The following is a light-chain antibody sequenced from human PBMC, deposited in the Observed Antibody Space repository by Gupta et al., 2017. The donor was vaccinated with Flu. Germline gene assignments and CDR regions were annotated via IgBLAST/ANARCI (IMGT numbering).Light chain of an antibody. CDR2: AAS. V-gene: IGKV1-9*01. J-gene: IGKJ4*01. Sequence: DIPLTQSPSFLSASVGDRVTITCRASQGTSTDLAWYQQKPGKAPKLLIYAASTLQSGVPSRFSDSGSGTEFTLTISSLQPEDFATYYCQQLDSYPLTFGGGTKVEIK. CDR3: QQLDSYPLT. CDR1: QGTSTD.